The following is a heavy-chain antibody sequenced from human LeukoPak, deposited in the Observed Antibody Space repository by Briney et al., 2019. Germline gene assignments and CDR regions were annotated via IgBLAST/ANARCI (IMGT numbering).Heavy chain of an antibody. D-gene: IGHD3-3*01. V-gene: IGHV1-8*01. J-gene: IGHJ6*02. CDR1: GYTFISYD. CDR2: MNPNSGNT. CDR3: ARGLWSGYYKVYYYYYYGMDV. Sequence: ASVKVSCKASGYTFISYDINWVRQATGQGLEWMGWMNPNSGNTGYAQKFQGRVTMTRNTSISTAYMELSSLRSEDTAVYYCARGLWSGYYKVYYYYYYGMDVWGQGTTVTVSS.